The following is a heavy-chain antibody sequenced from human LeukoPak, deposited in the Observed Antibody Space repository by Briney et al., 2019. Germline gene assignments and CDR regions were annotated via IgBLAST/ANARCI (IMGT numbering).Heavy chain of an antibody. J-gene: IGHJ4*02. CDR1: GGSISSSNW. V-gene: IGHV4-4*02. D-gene: IGHD3-22*01. CDR3: ARGVHDASSGYYTGLYYFDY. Sequence: ASETLSLTCAVSGGSISSSNWWSWVRQPPGKGLEWIGEIYHSGSTNYNPSLKSRVTISVDKSKNQFSLKLSSVTAADTAVYYCARGVHDASSGYYTGLYYFDYWGQGTLVTVSS. CDR2: IYHSGST.